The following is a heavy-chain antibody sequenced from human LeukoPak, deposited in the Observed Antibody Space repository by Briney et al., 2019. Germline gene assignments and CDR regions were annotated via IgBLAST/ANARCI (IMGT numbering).Heavy chain of an antibody. Sequence: SETLSLTCAVSDGPFGGYYWTWIRQPPGEAPEWIGEINHFGNTNYNPSLKGRVTISVDTSKKEFSLHLTSVTTADTAVYYCARGGNVLVVTQKRKKPLDLWGQGTLVTVSS. CDR3: ARGGNVLVVTQKRKKPLDL. D-gene: IGHD3-22*01. CDR1: DGPFGGYY. J-gene: IGHJ5*02. CDR2: INHFGNT. V-gene: IGHV4-34*01.